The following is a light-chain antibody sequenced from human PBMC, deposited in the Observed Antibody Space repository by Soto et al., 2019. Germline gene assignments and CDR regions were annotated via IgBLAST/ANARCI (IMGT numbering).Light chain of an antibody. Sequence: EIVMTQSPGTLSVSPGERATLSCRASQSVTGNLAWYQQKPGQAPRLLIYAASSRASGIPARFSGSGSGTEFTLTIGSLQSEDFAVYFCQQYYNWPYTFGQGTNLDFK. V-gene: IGKV3-15*01. J-gene: IGKJ2*01. CDR3: QQYYNWPYT. CDR1: QSVTGN. CDR2: AAS.